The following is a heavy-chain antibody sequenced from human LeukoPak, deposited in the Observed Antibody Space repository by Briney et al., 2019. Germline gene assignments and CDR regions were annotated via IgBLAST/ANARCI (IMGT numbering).Heavy chain of an antibody. J-gene: IGHJ4*02. CDR1: GDSISSFY. D-gene: IGHD3-10*01. V-gene: IGHV4-4*07. CDR2: IYSSGST. CDR3: ARRYGSGSSGTFDY. Sequence: PSETLSLTCTVSGDSISSFYWSWIRQPAGKGLEWIGRIYSSGSTNYNPSLESRVTMSVDTSKNQLSLKLSSVTAADTAVYYCARRYGSGSSGTFDYWGQGTLVTVSS.